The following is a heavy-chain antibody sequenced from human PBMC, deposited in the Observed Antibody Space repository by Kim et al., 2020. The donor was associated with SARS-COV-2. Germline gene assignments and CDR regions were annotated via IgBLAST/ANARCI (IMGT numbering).Heavy chain of an antibody. V-gene: IGHV3-7*01. Sequence: GGSLRLSCAASGFTFSHDWMTWVRQAPGKGLEWVANINQDGSESYYVDSVKGRFTISRDNAKNSLSLQMNSLRVEDTAVYYCAGSVFGDNYWGQGTLVSVSS. CDR3: AGSVFGDNY. D-gene: IGHD3-10*02. CDR2: INQDGSES. J-gene: IGHJ4*02. CDR1: GFTFSHDW.